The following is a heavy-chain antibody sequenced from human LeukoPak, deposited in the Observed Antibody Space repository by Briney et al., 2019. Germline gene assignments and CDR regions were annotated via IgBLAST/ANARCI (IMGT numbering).Heavy chain of an antibody. D-gene: IGHD4-23*01. V-gene: IGHV1-69*13. J-gene: IGHJ4*02. CDR2: IIPTFGTA. CDR1: GGTFSSYA. Sequence: SVKVSCKASGGTFSSYAISWVRQAPGQGLEWMGGIIPTFGTANYAQKFQGRVTITADESTSTAYMELSSLRSEDTAVYYCARETADNYGGNRNFDYWGQGTLVTVSS. CDR3: ARETADNYGGNRNFDY.